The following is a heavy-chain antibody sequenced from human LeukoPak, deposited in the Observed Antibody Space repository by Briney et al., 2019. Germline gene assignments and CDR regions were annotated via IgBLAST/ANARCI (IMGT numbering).Heavy chain of an antibody. D-gene: IGHD3-10*01. CDR1: GGSFSGYY. J-gene: IGHJ5*02. V-gene: IGHV4-34*01. CDR3: ARNSGTTGEVKFDP. Sequence: SETLSLTCAVYGGSFSGYYWSWIRQPPGKGLEWIGEINHSGSTNYNPSLKSRVTISVDTSKNQFSLKLSSVTAADTAVYYCARNSGTTGEVKFDPWGQGTLVTVSS. CDR2: INHSGST.